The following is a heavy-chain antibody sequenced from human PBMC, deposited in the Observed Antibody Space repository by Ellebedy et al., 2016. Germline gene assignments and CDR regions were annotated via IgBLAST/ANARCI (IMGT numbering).Heavy chain of an antibody. CDR1: GGTFSSYA. D-gene: IGHD3-9*01. J-gene: IGHJ6*02. Sequence: SVKVSXXASGGTFSSYAISWVRQAPGQGLEWMGGIIPIFGTANYAQKFQGRVTITADKSTSTAYMELSSLRSEDTAVYYCATPGGYYDILTGYSANYYYYGMDVWGQGTTVTVSS. V-gene: IGHV1-69*06. CDR2: IIPIFGTA. CDR3: ATPGGYYDILTGYSANYYYYGMDV.